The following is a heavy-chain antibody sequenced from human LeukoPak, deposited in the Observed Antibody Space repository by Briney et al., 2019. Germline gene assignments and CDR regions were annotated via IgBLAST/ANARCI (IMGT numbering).Heavy chain of an antibody. CDR3: ARIRRRQYYFDY. V-gene: IGHV4-38-2*01. CDR1: GYSISSGFY. D-gene: IGHD4-17*01. J-gene: IGHJ4*02. CDR2: ISHSGST. Sequence: SETLSLTCAVSGYSISSGFYWGWIRQPPGKGLEWIGSISHSGSTDYNPSLKSRVTISVDTSKNQFSLKLSSVTAADTAVYYCARIRRRQYYFDYWGQGTLVTVSS.